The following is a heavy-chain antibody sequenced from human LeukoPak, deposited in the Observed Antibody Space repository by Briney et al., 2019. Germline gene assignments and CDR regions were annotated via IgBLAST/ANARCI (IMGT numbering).Heavy chain of an antibody. CDR2: IYHSGNT. D-gene: IGHD2-2*01. Sequence: ETLSLTCTVSGYSISSGYYWGWIRQPPGKGLEWIGNIYHSGNTYYNPSLKSRVTISVDTSKNQFSLKLSSVTAADTALYYCARVFVVVPAAILDYWGQGTLLTVSS. J-gene: IGHJ4*02. CDR1: GYSISSGYY. V-gene: IGHV4-38-2*02. CDR3: ARVFVVVPAAILDY.